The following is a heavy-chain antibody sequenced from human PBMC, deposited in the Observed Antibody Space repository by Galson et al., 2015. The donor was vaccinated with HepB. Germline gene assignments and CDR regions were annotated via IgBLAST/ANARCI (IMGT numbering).Heavy chain of an antibody. J-gene: IGHJ4*02. CDR1: GFTFSNAW. Sequence: SLRLSCAASGFTFSNAWMSWVRQAPGNGLEWVGRINSTSAGETKDYAAFVKGRLTISRDDSKNKLYVQMNSLKTEDTAVYYSVTTWRPLGYWGQGTLVTVSS. V-gene: IGHV3-15*01. CDR2: INSTSAGETK. D-gene: IGHD5-24*01. CDR3: VTTWRPLGY.